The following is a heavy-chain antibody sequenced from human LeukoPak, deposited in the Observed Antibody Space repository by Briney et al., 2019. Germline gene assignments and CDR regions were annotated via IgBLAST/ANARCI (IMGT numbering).Heavy chain of an antibody. CDR3: ERGLAGDYVWGSYRPQYDI. J-gene: IGHJ3*02. V-gene: IGHV1-8*01. CDR2: MNPNSGNT. Sequence: ASVKVSCKASGYTFTSYDINWVRQTTGQGLEWMGWMNPNSGNTGYAQKFQGRVTMTRNTSISTAYMELSSLRSEDTAVYYCERGLAGDYVWGSYRPQYDIWGQGTVVTVSS. CDR1: GYTFTSYD. D-gene: IGHD3-16*02.